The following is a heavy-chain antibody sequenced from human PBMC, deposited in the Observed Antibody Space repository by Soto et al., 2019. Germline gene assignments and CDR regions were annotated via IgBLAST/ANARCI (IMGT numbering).Heavy chain of an antibody. D-gene: IGHD2-8*01. CDR3: ARGDSTDCSNGVCSFFYNHDMDV. V-gene: IGHV1-2*04. CDR2: INPKSGGT. CDR1: GYGNTEYH. J-gene: IGHJ6*04. Sequence: SLKGYCKASGYGNTEYHIHWVRKTTGQGLEWLGRINPKSGGTSTAQKFQGWVTMTTDTSISTASMELTRLTSDDTAIYYCARGDSTDCSNGVCSFFYNHDMDVWGKGTTVTVSS.